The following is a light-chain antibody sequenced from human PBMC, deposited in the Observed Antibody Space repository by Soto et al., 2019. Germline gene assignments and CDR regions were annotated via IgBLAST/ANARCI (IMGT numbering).Light chain of an antibody. J-gene: IGKJ2*01. CDR3: QQYNNWPVT. CDR2: GAS. CDR1: QSVSSN. Sequence: EIVMTQSPATLSVSPGERATLSCRASQSVSSNLAWYQQKLGQAPRLLIYGASTRATGIPARFSGSGSGTEFTLTISSLQYEDFTVYYCQQYNNWPVTFGQGTKLEIK. V-gene: IGKV3-15*01.